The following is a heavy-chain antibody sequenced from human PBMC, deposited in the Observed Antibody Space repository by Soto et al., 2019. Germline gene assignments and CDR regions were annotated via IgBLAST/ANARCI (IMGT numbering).Heavy chain of an antibody. V-gene: IGHV3-21*01. D-gene: IGHD1-26*01. CDR1: GFTFSSYS. CDR2: ISSSSSYI. J-gene: IGHJ4*02. Sequence: EVQLVESGGGLVKPGGSLRLSCAASGFTFSSYSMNWVRQAPGKGLEWVSSISSSSSYIYYADSVKGRFTISRDNAKNSLYRQMNSLRAEDTAVYYCASAYSGSYSFDYWGQGTLVTVSS. CDR3: ASAYSGSYSFDY.